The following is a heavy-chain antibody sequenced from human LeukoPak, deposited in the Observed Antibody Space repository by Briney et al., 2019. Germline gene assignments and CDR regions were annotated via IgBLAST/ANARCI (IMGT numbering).Heavy chain of an antibody. D-gene: IGHD3-10*01. CDR3: AKSNGYGLVDI. J-gene: IGHJ3*02. Sequence: SETLSLTCIVSGGSISTSYWSWIRQPPGKGLEWIGNIFYSGSTYYSPSLRSRVTISLDTSRNQFSLKLNSVTAADTAVYYCAKSNGYGLVDIWGQGTMVTVSS. CDR1: GGSISTSY. CDR2: IFYSGST. V-gene: IGHV4-59*12.